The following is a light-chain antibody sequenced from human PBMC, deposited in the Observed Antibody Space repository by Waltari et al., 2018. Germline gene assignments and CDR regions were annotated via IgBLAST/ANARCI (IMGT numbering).Light chain of an antibody. CDR3: HSHTSSITTVI. J-gene: IGLJ2*01. Sequence: QSALTQPASVSGSPGQSITISCTGTSRDVGGYNYVSWYQHHPGKAPKLPIYEVSKRPSGVSYRFSGSKSGNTASLTISGLQAEDEADYYCHSHTSSITTVIFGGGTKLTV. V-gene: IGLV2-14*01. CDR2: EVS. CDR1: SRDVGGYNY.